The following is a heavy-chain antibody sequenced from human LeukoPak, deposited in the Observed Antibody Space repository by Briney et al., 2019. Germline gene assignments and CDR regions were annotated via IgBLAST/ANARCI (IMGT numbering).Heavy chain of an antibody. CDR3: ARGGDSSGYYYYYYYMDV. D-gene: IGHD3-22*01. CDR2: INSDGSST. V-gene: IGHV3-74*01. CDR1: GFTFSNYW. J-gene: IGHJ6*03. Sequence: PGGSLRLSCAAPGFTFSNYWMHWVRQAPGKGLVWVSRINSDGSSTSYADSVKGRFTISRDNAKNTPYLQMNSLRAEDTAVYYCARGGDSSGYYYYYYYMDVWGKGTTVTVSS.